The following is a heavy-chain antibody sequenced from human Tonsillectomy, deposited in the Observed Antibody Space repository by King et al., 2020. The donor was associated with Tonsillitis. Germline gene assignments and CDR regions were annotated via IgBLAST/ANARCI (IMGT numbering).Heavy chain of an antibody. CDR3: ARSGSGGFDY. CDR1: GGSISSSDHY. D-gene: IGHD6-19*01. J-gene: IGHJ4*02. V-gene: IGHV4-39*01. Sequence: QLQESGPGVVKPSETLSLTCTVSGGSISSSDHYWAWIRQPPGKGLEWIGYMYYSGTMFYNPSLKSRITISGGTSQNRFSLKLSSVTAADTAVYFCARSGSGGFDYWGQGALVTVSS. CDR2: MYYSGTM.